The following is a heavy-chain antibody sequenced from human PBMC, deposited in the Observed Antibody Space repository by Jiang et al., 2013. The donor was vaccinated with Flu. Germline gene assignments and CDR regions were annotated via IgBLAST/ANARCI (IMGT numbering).Heavy chain of an antibody. Sequence: GAEVKKPGSSVKVSCKASGGTFSSYTISWVRQAPGQGLEWMGRIIPILGIANYAQKFQGRVTITADKSTSTAYMELSSLRSEDTAVYYCASVTDGNRNDEADYWGPGNPGHRLL. CDR2: IIPILGIA. CDR3: ASVTDGNRNDEADY. V-gene: IGHV1-69*02. D-gene: IGHD1-1*01. CDR1: GGTFSSYT. J-gene: IGHJ4*02.